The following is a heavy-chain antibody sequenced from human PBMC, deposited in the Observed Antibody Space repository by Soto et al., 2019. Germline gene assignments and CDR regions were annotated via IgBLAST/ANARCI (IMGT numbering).Heavy chain of an antibody. CDR1: GFTVSSNY. V-gene: IGHV3-23*01. D-gene: IGHD5-18*01. J-gene: IGHJ4*02. CDR2: IGGPGFDT. Sequence: SGFTVSSNYMSWVRQAPGKGLEWVSAIGGPGFDTYYADSVKGRFTISRDNSKNTLYLQMNSLRADDTAVYYCAKNRPTWIQLWSLDYWGQGTLVTVPS. CDR3: AKNRPTWIQLWSLDY.